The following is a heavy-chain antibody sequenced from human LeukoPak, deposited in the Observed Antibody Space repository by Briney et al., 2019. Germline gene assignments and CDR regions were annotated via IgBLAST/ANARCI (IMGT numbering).Heavy chain of an antibody. CDR1: GGSISSYY. Sequence: SETLSLTCTVSGGSISSYYWSWIRQPPGKGLEWIGYIYYSGGTNYNPSLKSRVTISVDTSKNQFFLKLSSVTAADTAVYYCARRSRMTTIDAFDIWGQGTMVTVSS. J-gene: IGHJ3*02. D-gene: IGHD5-24*01. V-gene: IGHV4-59*08. CDR3: ARRSRMTTIDAFDI. CDR2: IYYSGGT.